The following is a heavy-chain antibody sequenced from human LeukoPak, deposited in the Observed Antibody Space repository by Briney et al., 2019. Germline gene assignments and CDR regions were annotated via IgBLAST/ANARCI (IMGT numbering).Heavy chain of an antibody. J-gene: IGHJ6*03. CDR1: GYTFTGCY. D-gene: IGHD5-12*01. Sequence: ASVKVSFKASGYTFTGCYMHWVRQAPGQGLEWMGWINPNSGGTNYAQKFQGRVTMTRDTSISTAYMELSRLRSDDTAVYYCARDYSGYTSGSYYYYMDVWGKGTTVTVSS. CDR3: ARDYSGYTSGSYYYYMDV. CDR2: INPNSGGT. V-gene: IGHV1-2*02.